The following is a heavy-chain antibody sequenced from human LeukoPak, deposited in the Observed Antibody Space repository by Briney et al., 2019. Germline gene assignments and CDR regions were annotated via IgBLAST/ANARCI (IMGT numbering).Heavy chain of an antibody. Sequence: GGSLRLSCAASGFTFSSYGMNWVGQAPGKGLEWVSYISSSGSTIYYAGSVQGRSTISRDNANNSLYLQMNSLRAEDTAVYYCAKEAAVRDWGQGNPVTVSS. D-gene: IGHD1-1*01. CDR1: GFTFSSYG. V-gene: IGHV3-48*03. CDR3: AKEAAVRD. CDR2: ISSSGSTI. J-gene: IGHJ4*02.